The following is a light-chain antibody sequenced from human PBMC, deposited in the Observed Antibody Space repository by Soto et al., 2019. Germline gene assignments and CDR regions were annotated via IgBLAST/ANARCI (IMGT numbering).Light chain of an antibody. CDR2: GAS. J-gene: IGKJ5*01. V-gene: IGKV3-20*01. Sequence: EIVLTQSPGTLSLSPGERATLSCRASQSVSSGFLAWYQQKPGQAPRLLIYGASSRATGIPDRFSGSGSGTDFTLTNSRLEPEDFAVYYCQQYSISPFTFGQGTRLRL. CDR3: QQYSISPFT. CDR1: QSVSSGF.